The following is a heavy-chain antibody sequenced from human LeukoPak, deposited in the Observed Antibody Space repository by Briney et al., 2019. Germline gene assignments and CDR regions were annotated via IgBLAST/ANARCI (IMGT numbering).Heavy chain of an antibody. CDR2: IYTSGST. J-gene: IGHJ4*02. CDR3: ASESGWYSLSVFDY. Sequence: SETLSLTCTVSGGSISSYYWSWIRQPAGKGLEWIGRIYTSGSTNYNPSLKSRVTMSVDTSKNQFSLKLSSVTAADTAAYYCASESGWYSLSVFDYWGQGTLVTVSS. D-gene: IGHD6-19*01. CDR1: GGSISSYY. V-gene: IGHV4-4*07.